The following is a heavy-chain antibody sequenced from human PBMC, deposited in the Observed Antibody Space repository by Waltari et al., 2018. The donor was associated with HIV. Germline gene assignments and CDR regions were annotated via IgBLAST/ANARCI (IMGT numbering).Heavy chain of an antibody. CDR2: IYRTGTT. J-gene: IGHJ3*01. D-gene: IGHD3-22*01. V-gene: IGHV4-38-2*02. CDR3: ARDQDYYDSSGYTCYAFDP. Sequence: QVRLQESGPGLVKPSETLSLTCSVSGSSISSSYSSGWIRQAPGKGLEWIGIIYRTGTTYYNPSLKSRVSVSLNMSKHQFSLKLSSVTAADTAVYYCARDQDYYDSSGYTCYAFDPWGQGTMVIVSS. CDR1: GSSISSSYS.